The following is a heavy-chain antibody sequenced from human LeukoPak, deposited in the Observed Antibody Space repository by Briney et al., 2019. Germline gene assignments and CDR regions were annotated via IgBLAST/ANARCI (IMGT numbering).Heavy chain of an antibody. Sequence: ASVKVSCKASGYTFTGYYMHWVRQAPGQGLEWMGWINPNSGGTNYAQKFQGRVTMTRDTSISTAYMELSRLRSDDTAVYYCARDYPPYSSSYHDAFDIWGQGTMVTVSS. D-gene: IGHD6-6*01. J-gene: IGHJ3*02. V-gene: IGHV1-2*02. CDR1: GYTFTGYY. CDR2: INPNSGGT. CDR3: ARDYPPYSSSYHDAFDI.